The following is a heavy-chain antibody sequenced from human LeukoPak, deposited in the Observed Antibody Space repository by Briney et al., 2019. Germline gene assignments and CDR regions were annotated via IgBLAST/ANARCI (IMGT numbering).Heavy chain of an antibody. V-gene: IGHV3-48*04. CDR1: GFTFSSNS. Sequence: GGSLRLSCAASGFTFSSNSMNWVRQAPGKGLEWVSYISSTGGTIYYADSMKGRFTISRDNAKNSLFLQMNSLRAEDTAVYYCAGDFTPSSPAYLHHWGQGTLVTVSS. CDR2: ISSTGGTI. J-gene: IGHJ1*01. D-gene: IGHD6-6*01. CDR3: AGDFTPSSPAYLHH.